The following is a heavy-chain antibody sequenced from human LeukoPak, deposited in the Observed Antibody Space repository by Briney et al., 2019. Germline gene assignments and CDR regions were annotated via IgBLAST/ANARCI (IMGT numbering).Heavy chain of an antibody. CDR3: ARHAIITMVRGVDNWFDP. CDR2: IYYSGST. Sequence: SETLSLTCTVSGGSISSSSYYWGWIRQPPGKGLEWIGSIYYSGSTYYNPSLKSRVTISVDTSKNQFSLKLSSVTAADTAVYYCARHAIITMVRGVDNWFDPWGQGTLVTVSS. CDR1: GGSISSSSYY. D-gene: IGHD3-10*01. V-gene: IGHV4-39*01. J-gene: IGHJ5*02.